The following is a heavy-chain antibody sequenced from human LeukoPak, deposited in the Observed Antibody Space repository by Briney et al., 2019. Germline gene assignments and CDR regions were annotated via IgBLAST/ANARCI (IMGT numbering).Heavy chain of an antibody. J-gene: IGHJ4*02. V-gene: IGHV3-7*01. CDR3: ARDPVEWELLLDY. D-gene: IGHD1-26*01. CDR1: GYIFTSYW. CDR2: MNIDGSEK. Sequence: QRGESLKISCKGSGYIFTSYWMGWVRQAPGKRLEWVANMNIDGSEKYYADSVKGRFSISRDNARNSVYLQMASLRVEDTAVYYCARDPVEWELLLDYWGQGTLVTVSS.